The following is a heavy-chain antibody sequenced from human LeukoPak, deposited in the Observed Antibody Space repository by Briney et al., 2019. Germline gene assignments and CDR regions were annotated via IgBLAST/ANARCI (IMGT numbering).Heavy chain of an antibody. CDR1: GGSFSGYY. CDR3: ARGVGNRGYSYYYFDY. CDR2: INHSGST. V-gene: IGHV4-34*01. J-gene: IGHJ4*02. Sequence: PSETLSLTCAVYGGSFSGYYWSWIRQPPGKGLEWIGEINHSGSTNYNPSLKSRVTISVDTSKNQFSLKLSSVTAADTAVYYCARGVGNRGYSYYYFDYWGQGTLVTVSS. D-gene: IGHD5-18*01.